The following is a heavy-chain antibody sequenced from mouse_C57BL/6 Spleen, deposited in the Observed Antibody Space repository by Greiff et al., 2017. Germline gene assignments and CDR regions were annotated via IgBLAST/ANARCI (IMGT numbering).Heavy chain of an antibody. Sequence: VQLQQPGAELVKPGASVKMSCKASGYTFTSYWITWVKQRPGQGLEWIGDIYPGSGSTNYNEKFKSKATLTVDTSSSTAYMQLSSLTSEDSAVYYCARAGDGNYGGFAYWGQGTLVTVSA. D-gene: IGHD2-1*01. CDR2: IYPGSGST. CDR3: ARAGDGNYGGFAY. CDR1: GYTFTSYW. J-gene: IGHJ3*01. V-gene: IGHV1-55*01.